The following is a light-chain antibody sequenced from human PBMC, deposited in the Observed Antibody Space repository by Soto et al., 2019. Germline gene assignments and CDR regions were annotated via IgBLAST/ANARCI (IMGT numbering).Light chain of an antibody. CDR1: QSVTSN. J-gene: IGKJ1*01. CDR3: QQYNNWPWT. CDR2: DAS. Sequence: EIVLTQSPATLSVSPGEGATLSCRASQSVTSNYLAWYQQKPGQAPRLLIYDASNRATGIPARFSGSGSATDFTLTISSLQSEDFAVYYCQQYNNWPWTFGQGTKVDIK. V-gene: IGKV3D-15*01.